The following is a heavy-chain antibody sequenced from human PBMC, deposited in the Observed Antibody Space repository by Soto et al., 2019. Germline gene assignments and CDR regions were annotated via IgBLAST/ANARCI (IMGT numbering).Heavy chain of an antibody. V-gene: IGHV4-61*01. Sequence: PSETLSLTCTVSGGSVSSGSYYWSWIRQPPGKGLEWIGYIYYSGSTNYNPSLKSRVTISVDTSKNQFSLKLSSVTAADTAVYYCARGRITIFGVYYYGMDVWGQGTTVTVSS. J-gene: IGHJ6*02. CDR2: IYYSGST. D-gene: IGHD3-3*01. CDR1: GGSVSSGSYY. CDR3: ARGRITIFGVYYYGMDV.